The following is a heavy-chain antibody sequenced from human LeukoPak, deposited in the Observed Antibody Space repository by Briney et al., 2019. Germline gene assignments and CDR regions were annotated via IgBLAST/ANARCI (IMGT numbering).Heavy chain of an antibody. V-gene: IGHV1-69*04. CDR2: IIPILGIA. CDR3: ARVGYGGGFDY. Sequence: GASVKVSCKASGGTFISYAISWVRQAPGQGLEWMGRIIPILGIANYAQKFQGRVTITADKSTSTAYMELSSLRSEDTAVYYCARVGYGGGFDYWGQGTLVTVSS. D-gene: IGHD4-23*01. J-gene: IGHJ4*02. CDR1: GGTFISYA.